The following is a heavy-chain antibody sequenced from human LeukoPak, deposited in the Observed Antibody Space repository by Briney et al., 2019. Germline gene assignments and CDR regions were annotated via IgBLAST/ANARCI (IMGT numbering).Heavy chain of an antibody. CDR3: ARVGSSGSGSYYPDY. CDR2: INTSGST. J-gene: IGHJ4*02. CDR1: GGSISSYY. V-gene: IGHV4-4*07. Sequence: SETLSLTCTVSGGSISSYYWSWTRQPAGKGLEWIGRINTSGSTNYNPSLKSRVTMSVDTSKNQFSLKLSSVTAADTAMYYCARVGSSGSGSYYPDYWGQGTLVTVSS. D-gene: IGHD3-10*01.